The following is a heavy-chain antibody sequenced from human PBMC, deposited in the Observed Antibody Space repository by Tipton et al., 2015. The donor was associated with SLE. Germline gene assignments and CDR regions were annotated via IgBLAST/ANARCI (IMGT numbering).Heavy chain of an antibody. CDR3: AREAYGGYGDAFDI. V-gene: IGHV3-66*02. Sequence: GSLRLSCAASGFTVSSNYMNWVRQAPGKGLEWVSVIYSGGSTYYADSVKGRFTISRDNSKNTLYLQMNSLRAEDTAVYYCAREAYGGYGDAFDIWGQGTMVTVSS. CDR2: IYSGGST. D-gene: IGHD5-12*01. CDR1: GFTVSSNY. J-gene: IGHJ3*02.